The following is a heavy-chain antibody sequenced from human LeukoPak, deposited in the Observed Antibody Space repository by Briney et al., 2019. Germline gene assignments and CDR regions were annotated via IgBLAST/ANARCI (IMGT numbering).Heavy chain of an antibody. V-gene: IGHV3-23*01. Sequence: GGSLRLSCAASGFTFSSYAMSWVRQAPGKGLEWVSAISGSGGSTYYADSVKGRFTISRDNSKNTLYLQMNSLRAEDTAVYYCAKDTITMVRGVTSYYFDYWGQGTPVTVSS. CDR1: GFTFSSYA. J-gene: IGHJ4*02. CDR2: ISGSGGST. D-gene: IGHD3-10*01. CDR3: AKDTITMVRGVTSYYFDY.